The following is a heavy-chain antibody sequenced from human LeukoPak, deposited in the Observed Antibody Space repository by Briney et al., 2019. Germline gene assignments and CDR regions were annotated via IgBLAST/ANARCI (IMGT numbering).Heavy chain of an antibody. CDR2: MLYSQRT. CDR3: ATRYDSTWYQF. D-gene: IGHD6-13*01. J-gene: IGHJ4*02. Sequence: PSETLSLACTVSSGSITSYYPSWTRQPPGKGLEWSGYMLYSQRTSHNPALKSRVTIAMDQSKNQVSLKLRSVTAADTAVYYCATRYDSTWYQFWGRGTLVTVSS. V-gene: IGHV4-59*08. CDR1: SGSITSYY.